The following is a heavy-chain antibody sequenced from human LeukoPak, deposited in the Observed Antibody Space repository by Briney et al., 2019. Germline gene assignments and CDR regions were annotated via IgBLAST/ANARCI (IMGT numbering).Heavy chain of an antibody. CDR2: IYYSGST. D-gene: IGHD6-6*01. J-gene: IGHJ4*02. Sequence: SETLSLTCTVSGGSISSGDYYWSWIRQPPGKGLEWIGYIYYSGSTYYNPSLKSRVTISVDTSKNQFSLKLSSVTTADTAVYYCASSEYSSSPFDYWGQGTLVTVSS. CDR3: ASSEYSSSPFDY. V-gene: IGHV4-30-4*08. CDR1: GGSISSGDYY.